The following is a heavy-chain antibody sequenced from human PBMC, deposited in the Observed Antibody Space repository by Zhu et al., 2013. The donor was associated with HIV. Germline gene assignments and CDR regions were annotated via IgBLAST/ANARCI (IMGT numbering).Heavy chain of an antibody. J-gene: IGHJ5*02. CDR1: GYTFTGYY. CDR3: ARTYCSGGSCYGWFDP. Sequence: QVQLVQSGAELKRPGASVKISCKASGYTFTGYYMHWVRQAPGQGLEWMGWINPNSGGTNYAQKFQGWVTMTRDTSISTAYMELSRLRSDDTAVYYCARTYCSGGSCYGWFDPGAREPWSPSPQ. V-gene: IGHV1-2*04. D-gene: IGHD2-15*01. CDR2: INPNSGGT.